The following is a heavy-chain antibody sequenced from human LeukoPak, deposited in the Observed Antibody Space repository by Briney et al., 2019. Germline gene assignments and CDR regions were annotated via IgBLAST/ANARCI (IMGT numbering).Heavy chain of an antibody. D-gene: IGHD4-23*01. CDR2: IYYSGST. V-gene: IGHV4-59*01. CDR1: GGSISGYY. Sequence: PSETLSLTCTVSGGSISGYYYNWIRQPPGKGLEWIGYIYYSGSTNYNPSLKSGVTISLDSSKNQFSLKLSSVTTADTAVYYCARSVVTLYWYFDLWGRGTLVTVSS. J-gene: IGHJ2*01. CDR3: ARSVVTLYWYFDL.